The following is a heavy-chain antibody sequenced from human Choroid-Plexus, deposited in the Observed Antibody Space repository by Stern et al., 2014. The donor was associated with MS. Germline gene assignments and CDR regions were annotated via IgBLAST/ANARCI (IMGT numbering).Heavy chain of an antibody. CDR2: ISYDGSDK. Sequence: DQLVESGGGVAQPGRPLILSCAASGFTFSNFGMHWVRQAPGKGLEWVALISYDGSDKYYADSVKGRFNIFRDNSKNTLYMHMNSLRAEDTAVYYCAKDRQWSTYFFDYWGQGSLVTVSS. CDR3: AKDRQWSTYFFDY. D-gene: IGHD2-15*01. J-gene: IGHJ4*02. V-gene: IGHV3-30*18. CDR1: GFTFSNFG.